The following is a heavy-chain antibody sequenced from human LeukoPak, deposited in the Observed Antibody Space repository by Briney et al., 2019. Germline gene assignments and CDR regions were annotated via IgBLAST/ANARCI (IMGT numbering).Heavy chain of an antibody. J-gene: IGHJ4*02. CDR1: GYSFTSYW. D-gene: IGHD3-16*01. CDR3: ARHGGGLGEAAFDY. CDR2: IYPGDSDT. V-gene: IGHV5-51*01. Sequence: GAALGISWKGSGYSFTSYWIGWVRPTPGKGLEWMGIIYPGDSDTRYSPSFQVQVTISADKSISTAYLQWSSLKASDTAMYYCARHGGGLGEAAFDYWGQGTLVTVSS.